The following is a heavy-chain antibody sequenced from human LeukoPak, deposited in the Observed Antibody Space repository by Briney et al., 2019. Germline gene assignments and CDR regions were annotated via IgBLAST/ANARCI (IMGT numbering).Heavy chain of an antibody. CDR1: GFTFSSYS. V-gene: IGHV3-48*01. CDR3: ARVGRYCSSTSCIGAFDI. CDR2: VSSSSSTI. Sequence: GGSLRLSCAASGFTFSSYSMNWVRQAPGKGLEWVSYVSSSSSTIYYADSVKGRFTISRDNAKNLLYLQMNSLRSEDTAVYYCARVGRYCSSTSCIGAFDIWGQGTMVTVSS. J-gene: IGHJ3*02. D-gene: IGHD2-2*01.